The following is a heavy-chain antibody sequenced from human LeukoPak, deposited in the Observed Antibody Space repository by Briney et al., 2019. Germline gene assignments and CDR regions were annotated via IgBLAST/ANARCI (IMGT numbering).Heavy chain of an antibody. J-gene: IGHJ4*02. CDR1: GGSISSGDYY. V-gene: IGHV4-30-4*01. CDR3: ARADITMVRGVISHFDY. D-gene: IGHD3-10*01. Sequence: SETLPLTCTVSGGSISSGDYYWSWIRQPPGKGLEWIGYIYYSGSTYYNPSLKSRVTISVDTSKNQFSLKLSSVTAADTAVYYCARADITMVRGVISHFDYWGQGTLVTVSS. CDR2: IYYSGST.